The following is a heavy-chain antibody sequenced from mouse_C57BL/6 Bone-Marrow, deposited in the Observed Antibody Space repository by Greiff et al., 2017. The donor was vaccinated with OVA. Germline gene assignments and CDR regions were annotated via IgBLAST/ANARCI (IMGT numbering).Heavy chain of an antibody. CDR2: ISGGGGNT. D-gene: IGHD1-1*01. Sequence: DVMLVESGGGLVKPGGSLKLSCAASGFTFSSYTMSWVRQTPEKRLEWVATISGGGGNTYYTDSVKGRFTISRDNANNTLYLQMSSLRSEDTSLYYCARQGYYGSGAMDYWGQGTSVTVSS. CDR3: ARQGYYGSGAMDY. V-gene: IGHV5-9*01. J-gene: IGHJ4*01. CDR1: GFTFSSYT.